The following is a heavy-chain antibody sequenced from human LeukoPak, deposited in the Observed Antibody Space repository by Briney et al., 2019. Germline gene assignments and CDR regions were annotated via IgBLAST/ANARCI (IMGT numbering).Heavy chain of an antibody. V-gene: IGHV3-23*01. D-gene: IGHD1-1*01. Sequence: GGSLRLSCVASGFTFSSYAMSWVRQAPGKGLEWVSVISGSGGSTYYRDSVKGRFTISRDNSKNTVYLQMNSLRAEDTAVYYCAKDGTTTIAFDYWGQGTLVAVSS. CDR2: ISGSGGST. J-gene: IGHJ4*02. CDR1: GFTFSSYA. CDR3: AKDGTTTIAFDY.